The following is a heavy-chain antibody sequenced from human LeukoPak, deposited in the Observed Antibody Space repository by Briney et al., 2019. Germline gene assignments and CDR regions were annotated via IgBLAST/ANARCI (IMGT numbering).Heavy chain of an antibody. CDR2: MNPNSGNT. Sequence: ASVKVSCKASGYTFTSYDINWVRQATGQGLEWMGWMNPNSGNTGYAQKFQGRVTMTRNTSISTAYMELSSLRSEDTAVYYCARGARVRGVIWPYYYYYMDVWGKGTTVTISS. J-gene: IGHJ6*03. CDR1: GYTFTSYD. D-gene: IGHD3-10*01. CDR3: ARGARVRGVIWPYYYYYMDV. V-gene: IGHV1-8*01.